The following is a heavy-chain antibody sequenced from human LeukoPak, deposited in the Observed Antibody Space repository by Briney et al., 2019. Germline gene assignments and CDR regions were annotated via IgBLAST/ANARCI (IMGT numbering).Heavy chain of an antibody. CDR3: ARGRGWVDY. J-gene: IGHJ4*02. Sequence: HGESLKISCKGSGYTFTNNWITWVRQMPGRGLEWMGRIDPVDSHTDYNPSFQGHVTISVDKAVNTVYLQWGSLEASDSAMYYCARGRGWVDYRGQGALVTVSS. D-gene: IGHD6-19*01. V-gene: IGHV5-10-1*01. CDR1: GYTFTNNW. CDR2: IDPVDSHT.